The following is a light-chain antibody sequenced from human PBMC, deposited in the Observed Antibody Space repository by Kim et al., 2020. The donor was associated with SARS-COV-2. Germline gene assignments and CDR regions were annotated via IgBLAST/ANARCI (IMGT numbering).Light chain of an antibody. CDR1: SCSIGAGSD. CDR2: ANN. Sequence: PGQRGTNSCDGGSCSIGAGSDVHWYQPLPGRTPKLLIYANNKRPSGVSDRFSGSKSGTSASLAITGLQAEDEADYYCQSYDNSLTVFGGGTQLTVL. J-gene: IGLJ2*01. CDR3: QSYDNSLTV. V-gene: IGLV1-40*01.